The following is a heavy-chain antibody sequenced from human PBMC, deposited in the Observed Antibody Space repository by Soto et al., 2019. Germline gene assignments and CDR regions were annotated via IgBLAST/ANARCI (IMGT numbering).Heavy chain of an antibody. CDR3: ARAAYCGGDCYSILDYYYYGMDV. Sequence: SVKVSCKASGGTFSSYDISWVRQAPGQGLEWMGGIIPIFGTANYAQKFQGRVTITADESTSTAYMELSSLRSEDTAVYYCARAAYCGGDCYSILDYYYYGMDVWGQGTTVTVSS. J-gene: IGHJ6*02. CDR2: IIPIFGTA. CDR1: GGTFSSYD. D-gene: IGHD2-21*02. V-gene: IGHV1-69*13.